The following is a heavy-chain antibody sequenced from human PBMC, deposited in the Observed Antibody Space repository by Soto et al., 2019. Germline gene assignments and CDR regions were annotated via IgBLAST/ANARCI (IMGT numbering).Heavy chain of an antibody. CDR2: IDWDDGK. J-gene: IGHJ6*02. Sequence: SGPTLVNPTQTLTLTCTFSGFSLSTSGMCVSWIRQPPGKALEWLARIDWDDGKCYSTSLKTRLTISKDTSKNQVVLTMTNMDPVDTATYYCARIRYYDSSGYYSYGPGGYYGMDVWGQGTTVTVSS. CDR1: GFSLSTSGMC. CDR3: ARIRYYDSSGYYSYGPGGYYGMDV. V-gene: IGHV2-70*11. D-gene: IGHD3-22*01.